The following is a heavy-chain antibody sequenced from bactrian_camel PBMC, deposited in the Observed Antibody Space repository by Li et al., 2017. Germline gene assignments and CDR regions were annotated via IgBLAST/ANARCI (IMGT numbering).Heavy chain of an antibody. V-gene: IGHV3S54*01. D-gene: IGHD6*01. Sequence: VQLVESGGGLVQPGGSLRLSCARTGGTVSNKRLGWFCQAPGKEREGVAATFTRGGSTRYADSVEGRFTISRDNAKSTLYLQMHSLKTEDTAVYYCARMGWYVPYDYWGVGTQVTVS. CDR2: TFTRGGST. CDR3: ARMGWYVPYDY. J-gene: IGHJ4*01. CDR1: GGTVSNKR.